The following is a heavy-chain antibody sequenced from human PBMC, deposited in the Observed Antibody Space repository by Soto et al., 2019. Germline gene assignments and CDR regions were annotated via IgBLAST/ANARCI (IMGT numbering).Heavy chain of an antibody. J-gene: IGHJ4*02. Sequence: GGSLRLSCAASGFTFSSYWMHWVRQAPGKGLVWVSRINSDGSSTSYADSVKGRFTISRDNAKNTLYLQMNSLRAEDTAVYYCASGYSSRSIDDYWGQGTLVTVSS. D-gene: IGHD5-18*01. CDR2: INSDGSST. CDR1: GFTFSSYW. V-gene: IGHV3-74*01. CDR3: ASGYSSRSIDDY.